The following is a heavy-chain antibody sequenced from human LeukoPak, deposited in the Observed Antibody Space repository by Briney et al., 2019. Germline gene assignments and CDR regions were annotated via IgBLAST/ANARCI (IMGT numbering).Heavy chain of an antibody. CDR3: AKGHYYGSGSLDY. V-gene: IGHV3-74*01. D-gene: IGHD3-10*01. Sequence: GGSLRLSCAASGFTFSSYWMHWVRQAPGKGLVWVSRINSDGSSTSYADSVKGRFTISRDNSKNTLYLQMNSLRAEDTAVYYCAKGHYYGSGSLDYWGQGTLVTVSS. J-gene: IGHJ4*02. CDR1: GFTFSSYW. CDR2: INSDGSST.